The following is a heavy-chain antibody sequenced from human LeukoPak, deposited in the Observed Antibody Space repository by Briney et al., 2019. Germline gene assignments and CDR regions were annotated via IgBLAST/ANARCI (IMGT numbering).Heavy chain of an antibody. CDR1: GFTFSSYA. Sequence: GGSLRLSCAASGFTFSSYAMSWVRQAPGKGLEWVSAISGSGGSTYYADSAKGRFTISRDNAKNSLYLQMNSLRAEDTAVYYCARARFKGRFDYWGQGTLVTVSS. CDR2: ISGSGGST. J-gene: IGHJ4*02. CDR3: ARARFKGRFDY. V-gene: IGHV3-23*01.